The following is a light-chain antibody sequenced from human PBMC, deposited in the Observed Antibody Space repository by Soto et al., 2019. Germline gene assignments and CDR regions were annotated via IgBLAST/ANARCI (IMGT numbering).Light chain of an antibody. V-gene: IGLV2-14*01. CDR2: EVS. Sequence: QSALTQPASVSGSPGQSIAISCTGTTSDVGGYNHVSWYQQHPGKAPKLMIYEVSDRPSGVPNRFSGSKSGSTASLTISGLPAEDEADYYCSSYTSSRGWVFGGGTKLTVL. J-gene: IGLJ3*02. CDR1: TSDVGGYNH. CDR3: SSYTSSRGWV.